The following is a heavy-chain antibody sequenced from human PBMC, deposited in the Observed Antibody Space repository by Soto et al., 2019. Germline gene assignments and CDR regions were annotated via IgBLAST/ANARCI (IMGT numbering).Heavy chain of an antibody. CDR3: AKSRSGWYGDAFDI. Sequence: GGSLRLSCAASGFTFSNYAINWVRQAPGKGLEWVSGISGSGGSTVKGRFTHSRDNSKNTLYLQLNSLRAEDTAVYYCAKSRSGWYGDAFDIWGQGTMVTVSS. D-gene: IGHD6-19*01. J-gene: IGHJ3*02. CDR2: ISGSGGS. CDR1: GFTFSNYA. V-gene: IGHV3-23*01.